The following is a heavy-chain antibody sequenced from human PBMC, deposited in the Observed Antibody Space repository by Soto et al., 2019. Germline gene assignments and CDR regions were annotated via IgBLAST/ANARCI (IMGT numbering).Heavy chain of an antibody. Sequence: GASVKVSCKASGGTFSSYAISWVRQAPGQGLEWMGGIIPIFGTANYAQKFQGRVTITADESTSTAYMELSSLRSEDTAVYYCARVNRGLPIVVVKVAILSYYYGMDVWGPGTTVTVSS. CDR2: IIPIFGTA. D-gene: IGHD2-2*02. V-gene: IGHV1-69*13. CDR1: GGTFSSYA. J-gene: IGHJ6*02. CDR3: ARVNRGLPIVVVKVAILSYYYGMDV.